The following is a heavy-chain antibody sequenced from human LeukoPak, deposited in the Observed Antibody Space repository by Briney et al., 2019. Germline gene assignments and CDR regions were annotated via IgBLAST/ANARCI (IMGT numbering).Heavy chain of an antibody. V-gene: IGHV1-46*01. D-gene: IGHD3-22*01. CDR1: GYTFTSYY. CDR2: INPSGGST. J-gene: IGHJ4*02. Sequence: ASVKVSCKASGYTFTSYYMHWVRQAPGQGLEWMGIINPSGGSTSYAQKFQGRVTMTEDTSTDTAYMELSSLRSEDTAVYYCATARVDYYDSSGYLWGQGTLVTVSS. CDR3: ATARVDYYDSSGYL.